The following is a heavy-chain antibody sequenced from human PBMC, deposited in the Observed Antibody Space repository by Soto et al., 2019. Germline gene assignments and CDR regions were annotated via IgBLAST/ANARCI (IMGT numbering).Heavy chain of an antibody. D-gene: IGHD3-10*01. V-gene: IGHV4-59*01. J-gene: IGHJ3*02. CDR2: IYYSGST. Sequence: QVQLQESGPGLVKPSETLSLTCTVSGGSISSYYWSWIRQHPGKGLEWIGYIYYSGSTNYNPSLKSRVTISVDTSKNQFSLKLSSVTAADTDVYYCAGRYGSAFDIWGQGTMVTVSS. CDR1: GGSISSYY. CDR3: AGRYGSAFDI.